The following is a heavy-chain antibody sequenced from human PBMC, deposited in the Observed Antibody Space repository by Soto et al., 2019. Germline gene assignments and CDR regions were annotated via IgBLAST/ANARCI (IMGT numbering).Heavy chain of an antibody. D-gene: IGHD2-8*01. V-gene: IGHV3-30-3*01. J-gene: IGHJ6*02. CDR1: RFSFSNYA. CDR2: ISYDGSNK. Sequence: GGSLRLSCTASRFSFSNYAMYWVRQASGKGLEWVAIISYDGSNKYYADSVKGRFTISRDNSKNTLYLQMNSLRCEDTAVYYCARDMPSPMEYFRPTDYYYYGMDVWGQGTTVTVSS. CDR3: ARDMPSPMEYFRPTDYYYYGMDV.